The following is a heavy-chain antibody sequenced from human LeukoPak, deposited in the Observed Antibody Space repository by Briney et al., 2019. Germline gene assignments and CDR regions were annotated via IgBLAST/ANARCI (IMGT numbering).Heavy chain of an antibody. CDR2: ISSSSSTI. J-gene: IGHJ4*02. V-gene: IGHV3-48*01. CDR3: ARRPDSSGYYSDF. D-gene: IGHD3-22*01. CDR1: GFTFSSYS. Sequence: PGGSLRLSCAASGFTFSSYSMNWVRQAPGKGLEWVSYISSSSSTIYYADSVKGRFTISRDNAENSLYLQMNSLRAEDTAVYYCARRPDSSGYYSDFWGQGTLVTVSS.